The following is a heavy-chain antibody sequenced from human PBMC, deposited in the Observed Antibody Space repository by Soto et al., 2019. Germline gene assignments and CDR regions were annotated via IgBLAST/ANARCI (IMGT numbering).Heavy chain of an antibody. J-gene: IGHJ2*01. CDR3: ARGNHRWLQLWFFDL. Sequence: QVKLVQSGAEVKKPGSSVKVSCKASGGTFSNYPISWVRQAPGQGLEWMGGIIPIFGTVNYEQKFQGRVTITADESTSTAYMELSSLRSEDTAVYYCARGNHRWLQLWFFDLWGRGTLVTVSS. V-gene: IGHV1-69*12. D-gene: IGHD5-12*01. CDR2: IIPIFGTV. CDR1: GGTFSNYP.